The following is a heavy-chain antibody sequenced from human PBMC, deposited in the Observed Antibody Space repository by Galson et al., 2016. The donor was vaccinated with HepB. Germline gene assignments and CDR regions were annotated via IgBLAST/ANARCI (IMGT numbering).Heavy chain of an antibody. CDR1: GFSLSTTGVG. CDR2: KYLDDDK. V-gene: IGHV2-5*02. D-gene: IGHD1-26*01. J-gene: IGHJ3*02. CDR3: AHRRGSGSPWAYGAFDI. Sequence: PALVKPTQTLTLTCTFSGFSLSTTGVGVGWIRQPPGKALAWLALKYLDDDKYYNPSLERRLISTKDTSKNQVVLTMTNMDPVDTATYYCAHRRGSGSPWAYGAFDIWGQGTMVTVSS.